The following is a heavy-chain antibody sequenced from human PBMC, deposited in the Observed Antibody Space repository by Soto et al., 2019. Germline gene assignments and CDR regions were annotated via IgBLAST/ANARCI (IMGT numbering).Heavy chain of an antibody. CDR1: GGSISSGGYY. V-gene: IGHV4-31*03. CDR3: AREAAMVTDYYYYGMDV. Sequence: TLSLTCTVSGGSISSGGYYWSWIRQHPGKGLEWIGYIYYSGSTYYNPSLKSRVTISVDTSKNQFSLKLSSVTAADTAVYHCAREAAMVTDYYYYGMDVWGQGTTVTVSS. D-gene: IGHD5-18*01. CDR2: IYYSGST. J-gene: IGHJ6*02.